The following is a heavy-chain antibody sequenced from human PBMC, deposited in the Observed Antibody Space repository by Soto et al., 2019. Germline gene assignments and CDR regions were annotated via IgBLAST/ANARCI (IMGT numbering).Heavy chain of an antibody. J-gene: IGHJ3*02. CDR1: GFTFSSYA. Sequence: SLRLSCAASGFTFSSYAMSWVRQAPGKGLEWVSAISGSGGSTYYADSVKGQFTISRDNSKNTLYLQMNSLRAEDTAVYYCAKGPIENDAFDIWGQGTMVTVSS. CDR2: ISGSGGST. V-gene: IGHV3-23*01. CDR3: AKGPIENDAFDI.